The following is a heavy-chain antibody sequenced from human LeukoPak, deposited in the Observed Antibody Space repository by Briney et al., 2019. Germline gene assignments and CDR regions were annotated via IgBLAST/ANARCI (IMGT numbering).Heavy chain of an antibody. Sequence: GGSLRLSCAASGFTFSRYWMIWVRQAPGKGLEWVANIKQDGSEKYYVGSVKGRCTISRDNAKNSLFLQMNSLGAEDTAVYYCARDQGYGAFDIWGPGRMVTVSS. D-gene: IGHD2-15*01. J-gene: IGHJ3*02. V-gene: IGHV3-7*04. CDR1: GFTFSRYW. CDR2: IKQDGSEK. CDR3: ARDQGYGAFDI.